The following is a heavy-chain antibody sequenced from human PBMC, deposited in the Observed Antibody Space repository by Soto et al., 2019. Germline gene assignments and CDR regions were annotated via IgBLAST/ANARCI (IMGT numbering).Heavy chain of an antibody. CDR2: INPSGGST. CDR3: TGEPMVRGATYGMDV. Sequence: GASVNVSCKASGYTFTSYYMHWVRPARGQGLEWMGIINPSGGSTSYAQKFHGRVTMTRDTSTSTVYMELCSLRSKDTAVYYCTGEPMVRGATYGMDVWGQGTTVTVSS. D-gene: IGHD3-10*01. V-gene: IGHV1-46*01. CDR1: GYTFTSYY. J-gene: IGHJ6*01.